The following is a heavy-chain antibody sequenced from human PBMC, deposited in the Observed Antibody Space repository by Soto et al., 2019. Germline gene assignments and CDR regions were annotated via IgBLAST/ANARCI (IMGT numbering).Heavy chain of an antibody. D-gene: IGHD3-22*01. V-gene: IGHV3-33*01. CDR3: VRGPNLYYYDSSGYFDY. Sequence: VQLVESGGGVVQPGRSLRLSCAASGFTFSSYGMHWVRQAPGKGLEWVAVIWYDGSNKYYADSVKGRFTISRDNSKNTLYLQMNSLRAEDTAVYYCVRGPNLYYYDSSGYFDYWGQGTLVTVSS. CDR2: IWYDGSNK. J-gene: IGHJ4*02. CDR1: GFTFSSYG.